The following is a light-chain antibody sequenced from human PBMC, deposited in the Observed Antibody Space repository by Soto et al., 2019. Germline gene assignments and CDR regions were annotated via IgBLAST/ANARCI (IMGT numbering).Light chain of an antibody. J-gene: IGLJ1*01. CDR3: LLYYGGAQRV. CDR1: TGAVTSGYY. CDR2: STS. V-gene: IGLV7-43*01. Sequence: QAVVTQEPSLTVSPGGTVTLTCASSTGAVTSGYYPNWFQQKPGQAPRALIYSTSNKHSWTPARFSGSLLGGKAALTLSGXXXXXXXXXYCLLYYGGAQRVFGTGTKLTV.